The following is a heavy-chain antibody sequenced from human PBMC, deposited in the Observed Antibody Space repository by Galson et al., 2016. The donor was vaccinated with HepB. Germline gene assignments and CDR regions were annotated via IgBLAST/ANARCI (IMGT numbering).Heavy chain of an antibody. CDR3: VGDHDWAFDY. CDR2: NSRENNRI. D-gene: IGHD3-9*01. V-gene: IGHV3-48*01. J-gene: IGHJ4*02. CDR1: GFTFSDYA. Sequence: SLRLSCAASGFTFSDYAMNWVRQAPGKGLEWISHNSRENNRIDYADSVKGRFTVSRDNGKNSLYLQMNSLRVEDTAEYYCVGDHDWAFDYWGQGLLVTVSS.